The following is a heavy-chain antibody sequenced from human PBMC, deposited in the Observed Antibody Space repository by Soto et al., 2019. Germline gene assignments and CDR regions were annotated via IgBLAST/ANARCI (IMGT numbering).Heavy chain of an antibody. Sequence: QTGRSLRLSCAAPGFTFSSYGMHWVRQAPGKGLEWVAVIWYDGSNKYYADSVKGRFTISRDNSKNTLYLQMNSLRAEDTAVYYCARAHDYGDYALDIWGQGTMVTVSS. CDR2: IWYDGSNK. D-gene: IGHD4-17*01. CDR3: ARAHDYGDYALDI. V-gene: IGHV3-33*01. J-gene: IGHJ3*02. CDR1: GFTFSSYG.